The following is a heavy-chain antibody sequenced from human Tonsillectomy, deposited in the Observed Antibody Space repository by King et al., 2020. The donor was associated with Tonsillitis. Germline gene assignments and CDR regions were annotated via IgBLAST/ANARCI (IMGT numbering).Heavy chain of an antibody. CDR2: IYYSGST. CDR1: GGSISSYY. D-gene: IGHD3-3*01. J-gene: IGHJ4*02. CDR3: AGRLRFLEWFSFDY. V-gene: IGHV4-59*01. Sequence: QLQESGPGLVEPSETLSLTCTVSGGSISSYYWSVIRQPPGEGLGWVWYIYYSGSTNYNPPLQSRVTISVDTAKNQFSLKLSSVTAADTAVYYCAGRLRFLEWFSFDYWGQGTLVTVSS.